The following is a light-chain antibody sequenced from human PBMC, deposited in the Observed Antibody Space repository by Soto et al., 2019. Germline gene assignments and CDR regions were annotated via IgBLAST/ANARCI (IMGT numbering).Light chain of an antibody. V-gene: IGKV3-20*01. CDR3: QQYGSSGT. J-gene: IGKJ1*01. CDR2: GAS. Sequence: ELVLPHSPGTLSLSPGERATLSCRASLTVSDNYLAWYQQKAGQAPRLVIYGASSRATGIPDRFSASGSGTDFTLTISRLEPEDFAVDDCQQYGSSGTFGQGTKVDIK. CDR1: LTVSDNY.